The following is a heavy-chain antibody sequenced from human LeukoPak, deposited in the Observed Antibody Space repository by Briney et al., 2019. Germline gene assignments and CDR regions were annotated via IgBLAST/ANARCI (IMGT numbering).Heavy chain of an antibody. CDR1: GFTFSSYG. CDR2: IRYDGSNK. D-gene: IGHD3-10*01. Sequence: PGGSLRLSCAASGFTFSSYGMHWVRQAPGKGLEWVAFIRYDGSNKYYANSVKGRFTISRDNSKKTVYLQMNSLRAEDTAVYYCAKYSVWFGELLPVRDYYYYMDVWGKGTTVTISS. V-gene: IGHV3-30*02. J-gene: IGHJ6*03. CDR3: AKYSVWFGELLPVRDYYYYMDV.